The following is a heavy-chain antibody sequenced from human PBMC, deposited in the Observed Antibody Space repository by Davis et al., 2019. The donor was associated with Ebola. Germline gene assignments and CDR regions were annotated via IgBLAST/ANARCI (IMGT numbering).Heavy chain of an antibody. CDR2: VYHSGST. CDR1: GGSFSSYY. Sequence: PSETLSLTCAVYGGSFSSYYWSWIRQPPGKGLEWIGEVYHSGSTNYNPSLKSRVSISIDTSKNQFSLKLNSLTAADTALYYCARNREFDYWGQGTLVTVSS. V-gene: IGHV4-34*01. CDR3: ARNREFDY. D-gene: IGHD3-16*02. J-gene: IGHJ4*02.